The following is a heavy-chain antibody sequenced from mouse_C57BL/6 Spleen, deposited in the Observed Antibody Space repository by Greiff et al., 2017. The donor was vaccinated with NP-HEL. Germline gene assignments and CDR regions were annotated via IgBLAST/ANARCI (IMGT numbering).Heavy chain of an antibody. CDR2: IDPNSGVT. V-gene: IGHV1-72*01. CDR3: ARGDGYDDWFAY. CDR1: GYTFTSYW. D-gene: IGHD2-2*01. J-gene: IGHJ3*01. Sequence: QVQLQQPGAELVKSGDSVKLSCKASGYTFTSYWMHWVKQRPGRGLEWIGRIDPNSGVTKYTEKFKSKVTLTVDKPSSTAYMQLSSLTSEASAVYYWARGDGYDDWFAYWGQGTLVTVSA.